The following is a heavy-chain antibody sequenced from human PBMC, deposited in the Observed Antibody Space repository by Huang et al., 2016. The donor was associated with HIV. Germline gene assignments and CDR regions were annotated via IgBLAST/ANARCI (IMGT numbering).Heavy chain of an antibody. CDR1: GGSMSSYY. CDR2: IYYSGST. CDR3: ASASIAARRWFDP. J-gene: IGHJ5*02. V-gene: IGHV4-59*01. Sequence: QVQLQESGPGLVKPSETLSLTCTVSGGSMSSYYWCWSRQPPGRGLEWIGYIYYSGSTNYSPSLKSRVTRSVDTSKNQFSLRLSSVTAADTAVYYCASASIAARRWFDPWGQGSLVTVSS. D-gene: IGHD6-6*01.